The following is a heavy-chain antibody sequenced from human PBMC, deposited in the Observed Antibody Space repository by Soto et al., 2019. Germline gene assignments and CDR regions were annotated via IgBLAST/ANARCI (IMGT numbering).Heavy chain of an antibody. CDR2: IWYDGSNK. D-gene: IGHD6-13*01. CDR1: GFTFSSYG. V-gene: IGHV3-33*01. J-gene: IGHJ5*02. Sequence: QVQLVESGGGVVQPGRSLRLSCAASGFTFSSYGMHWVRQAPGKGLEWVAVIWYDGSNKYYADSVKGRFTISRDNSQNXXYLQMNSLRAEDTAVYYCARDNSSSWYGQTNWFDPWGQGTLVTVSS. CDR3: ARDNSSSWYGQTNWFDP.